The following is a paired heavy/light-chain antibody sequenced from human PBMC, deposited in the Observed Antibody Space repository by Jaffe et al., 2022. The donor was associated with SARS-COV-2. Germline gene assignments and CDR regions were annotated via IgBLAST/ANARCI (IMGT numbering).Heavy chain of an antibody. Sequence: QVQLVQSGAEVKEPGASVRVSCKASGYTFNSFGFSWVRQAPGQGLEWMGWISAYNGKTNSAQNFQGRVTMTTDTSTSTAYMELRSLTSDDTAVYYCARMPWGGSDWTSLDYWGQGTLVTVSS. J-gene: IGHJ4*02. CDR1: GYTFNSFG. CDR3: ARMPWGGSDWTSLDY. D-gene: IGHD1-1*01. V-gene: IGHV1-18*01. CDR2: ISAYNGKT.
Light chain of an antibody. CDR3: QQYGSSPWT. Sequence: EIVLTQSPGTLSLSPGARATLSCRASQTVSSSYLAWYQQKPGQAPRLLIYGASSRATGIPDRFSGSGSGTDFTLTISRLEPEDFAVYYCQQYGSSPWTFGQGTKVEIK. CDR1: QTVSSSY. V-gene: IGKV3-20*01. CDR2: GAS. J-gene: IGKJ1*01.